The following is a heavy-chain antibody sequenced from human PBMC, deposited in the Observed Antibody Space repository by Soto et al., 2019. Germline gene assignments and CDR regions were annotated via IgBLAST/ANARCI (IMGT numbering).Heavy chain of an antibody. V-gene: IGHV4-31*03. CDR1: AGSISSGTYY. D-gene: IGHD2-21*02. CDR2: MYSSGTT. CDR3: ARGNDCRTGWIDP. J-gene: IGHJ5*02. Sequence: QVQLQESGPGLVKPSQTLSLTCTVSAGSISSGTYYWNWIRQHPGKGMEWIGYMYSSGTTYYNPSLHNRLTISADTSKNQFSLTLSSXPVXXXXVYYCARGNDCRTGWIDPGGKAIMLTVPS.